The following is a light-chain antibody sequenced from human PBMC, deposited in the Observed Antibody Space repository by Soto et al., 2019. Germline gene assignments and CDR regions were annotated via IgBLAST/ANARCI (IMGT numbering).Light chain of an antibody. V-gene: IGLV2-8*01. J-gene: IGLJ2*01. CDR1: SRDIGAYNS. CDR3: SSYAGSNTVV. Sequence: QSALTQPPSASGSPGQSVTISCTGTSRDIGAYNSVSWYQQLPGKAPKLMIYEVNKRPSGVPDRFSGSGSGNTASLTVSGLQAEDEADYYCSSYAGSNTVVFGGGTKLTVL. CDR2: EVN.